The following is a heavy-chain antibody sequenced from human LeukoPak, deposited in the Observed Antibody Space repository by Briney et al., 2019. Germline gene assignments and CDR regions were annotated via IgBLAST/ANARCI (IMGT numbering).Heavy chain of an antibody. Sequence: SETLSLTCTVSGGSISSSSYYWGWIRQPPGKGLEWIGSIYYSGSTYYNPSLKSRVTISVDTSKNQFSLKLSSVTAADTAVYYCASREYDYVWGSYRYYYYMDVWGKGTTVTVSS. CDR2: IYYSGST. V-gene: IGHV4-39*07. J-gene: IGHJ6*03. D-gene: IGHD3-16*02. CDR3: ASREYDYVWGSYRYYYYMDV. CDR1: GGSISSSSYY.